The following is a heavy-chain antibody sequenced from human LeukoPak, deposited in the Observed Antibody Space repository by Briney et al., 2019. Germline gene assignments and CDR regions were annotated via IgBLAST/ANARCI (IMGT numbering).Heavy chain of an antibody. J-gene: IGHJ3*02. CDR3: ARDTYDILTGYYKWAFDI. CDR1: GFTFSSYT. V-gene: IGHV3-21*06. CDR2: ISSSGSYI. D-gene: IGHD3-9*01. Sequence: KPGGSLRLSCAASGFTFSSYTMNWVRQAPGKGLEWVSSISSSGSYIYYADSVKGRFTISRDNAKNPLYLQMNSLRAEDTAVYYCARDTYDILTGYYKWAFDIWGQGTMVTVSS.